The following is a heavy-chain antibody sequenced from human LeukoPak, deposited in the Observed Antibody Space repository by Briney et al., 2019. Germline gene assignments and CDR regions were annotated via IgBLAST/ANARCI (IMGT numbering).Heavy chain of an antibody. J-gene: IGHJ3*02. CDR1: GGTFSSYA. CDR3: ARDKRPGDGYNFWFIDI. CDR2: IIPIFGTA. Sequence: ASVKVSCKASGGTFSSYAISWVRQAPGQGLEWMGGIIPIFGTANYAQTSQGRVTIPAAESTSTAYMELSSLRSEDTAVYYCARDKRPGDGYNFWFIDIWGQGTMVTVSS. V-gene: IGHV1-69*01. D-gene: IGHD5-24*01.